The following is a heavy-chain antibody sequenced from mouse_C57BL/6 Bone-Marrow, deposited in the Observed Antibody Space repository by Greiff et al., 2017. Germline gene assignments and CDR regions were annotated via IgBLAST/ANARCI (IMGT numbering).Heavy chain of an antibody. CDR3: VRTTVVATGGLAGTWYFDV. J-gene: IGHJ1*03. D-gene: IGHD1-1*01. V-gene: IGHV10-3*01. CDR2: IRSKSSNYAT. CDR1: GFTFNTYA. Sequence: EVKLMESGGGLVQPKGSLKLSCAASGFTFNTYAMHWVRQAPGKGLEWVARIRSKSSNYATYYADSVKDRFTISRDDSQSMLYLQMNNLKTEDTAMYYCVRTTVVATGGLAGTWYFDVWGTGTTVTVSS.